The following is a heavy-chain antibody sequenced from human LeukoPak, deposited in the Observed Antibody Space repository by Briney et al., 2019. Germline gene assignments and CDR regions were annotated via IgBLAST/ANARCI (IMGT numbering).Heavy chain of an antibody. CDR3: ATVTLDYGDYGFDY. V-gene: IGHV1-24*01. CDR2: FDPEDGET. CDR1: GYTLTELS. Sequence: ASVKVSCKLSGYTLTELSMHWVRQAPGHGLEWMRGFDPEDGETIYAQKFQGRVTMTEDTSTDTDYMELSSLRSEDTAVYYCATVTLDYGDYGFDYWGQGTLVTVSS. J-gene: IGHJ4*02. D-gene: IGHD4-17*01.